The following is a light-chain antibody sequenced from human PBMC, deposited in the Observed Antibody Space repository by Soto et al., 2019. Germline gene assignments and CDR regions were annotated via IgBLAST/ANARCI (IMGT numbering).Light chain of an antibody. CDR1: NIGSKS. J-gene: IGLJ1*01. CDR2: DDS. V-gene: IGLV3-21*02. Sequence: SYKLTQPRSLTVAPGQTARITCGGNNIGSKSVHWYQQKPGQAPVLVVYDDSDRPSGIPERVSGSNSGNTATLTISRVEAGDEADYYCQVWDSSSDHPGVFGNGTKVTVL. CDR3: QVWDSSSDHPGV.